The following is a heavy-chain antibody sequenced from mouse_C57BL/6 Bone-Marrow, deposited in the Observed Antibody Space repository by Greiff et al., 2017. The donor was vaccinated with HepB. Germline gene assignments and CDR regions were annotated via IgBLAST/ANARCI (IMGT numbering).Heavy chain of an antibody. CDR2: INPNNGGT. J-gene: IGHJ3*01. D-gene: IGHD2-2*01. Sequence: SGPELVKPGASVKMSCKASGYTFTDYNMHWVKQSHGKSLEWIGYINPNNGGTSYNQKFKGKATLTVNKSSSTAYMELRSLTSEDSAVYYCARTHYGYAWFAYWGQGTLVTVSA. CDR3: ARTHYGYAWFAY. V-gene: IGHV1-22*01. CDR1: GYTFTDYN.